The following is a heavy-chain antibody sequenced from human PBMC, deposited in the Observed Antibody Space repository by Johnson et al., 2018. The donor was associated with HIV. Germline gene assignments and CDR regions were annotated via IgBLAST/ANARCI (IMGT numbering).Heavy chain of an antibody. CDR1: GFTFSSYA. D-gene: IGHD3-3*01. J-gene: IGHJ3*02. CDR2: ISYDGSNK. Sequence: QVQLVESGGGVVQPGGSLRLSCAASGFTFSSYAMSWVRQAPGKGLEWVAVISYDGSNKYYADFVKGRFTISRDNSKNTLYLQMNSLRAEDTAVYYCARGGVIHDAFDIWGQGTMVTLSS. V-gene: IGHV3-30*04. CDR3: ARGGVIHDAFDI.